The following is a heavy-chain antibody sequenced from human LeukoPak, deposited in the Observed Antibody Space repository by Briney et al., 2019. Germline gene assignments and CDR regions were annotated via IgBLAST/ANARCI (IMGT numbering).Heavy chain of an antibody. Sequence: PGGSLRLSCAASGFTVSSNYMSWVRQAPGKGLEWVSVIYSGGSTYYADSVKGRFTISRDNSKNTLYLQMNSLRAEDTAVYYCARDHYGSGSFGWFDPWGQGTLVTVSS. D-gene: IGHD3-10*01. CDR3: ARDHYGSGSFGWFDP. V-gene: IGHV3-53*01. CDR1: GFTVSSNY. J-gene: IGHJ5*02. CDR2: IYSGGST.